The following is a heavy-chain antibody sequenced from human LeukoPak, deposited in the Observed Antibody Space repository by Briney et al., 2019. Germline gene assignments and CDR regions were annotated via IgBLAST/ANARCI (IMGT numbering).Heavy chain of an antibody. V-gene: IGHV3-53*01. D-gene: IGHD5-12*01. CDR2: IYSGGST. CDR1: GFTVSSNY. Sequence: GGSLRLSCAASGFTVSSNYMSWVRQAPGKGLEWVSVIYSGGSTYYADSVKGRFTISRDNSKNTLYLQMNSLRAEDTAVYYCARESVVAQSFDYWGQGTLVTVSS. CDR3: ARESVVAQSFDY. J-gene: IGHJ4*02.